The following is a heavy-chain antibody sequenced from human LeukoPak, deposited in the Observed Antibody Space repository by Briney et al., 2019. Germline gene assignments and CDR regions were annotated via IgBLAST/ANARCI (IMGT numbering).Heavy chain of an antibody. CDR1: GFTFSSYA. V-gene: IGHV3-23*01. CDR3: AKRYYDFPLDY. Sequence: PGGSLRLSCAAPGFTFSSYAMNWVRQAPGKGLEWVSSISANGGETHYADSVKGRFTISRDNSKNTLYLQINNPRVEDTAVYYCAKRYYDFPLDYWGQGTLVTVSS. J-gene: IGHJ4*02. D-gene: IGHD3-3*01. CDR2: ISANGGET.